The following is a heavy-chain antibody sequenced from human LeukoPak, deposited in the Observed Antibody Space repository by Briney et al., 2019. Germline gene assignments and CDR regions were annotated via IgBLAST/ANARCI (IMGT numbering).Heavy chain of an antibody. CDR1: GGSISSGGYY. CDR2: IYYSGST. J-gene: IGHJ3*02. CDR3: ARDRKMDYGDYSNPDAFDI. V-gene: IGHV4-31*03. Sequence: SQTLSLTCTVSGGSISSGGYYWSWIRQHPGKGLEWIGYIYYSGSTYYNPSLKSRVTISVDTSKNQFSLKLSSVTAADTAVYYCARDRKMDYGDYSNPDAFDIWGQGTMVTVSS. D-gene: IGHD4-17*01.